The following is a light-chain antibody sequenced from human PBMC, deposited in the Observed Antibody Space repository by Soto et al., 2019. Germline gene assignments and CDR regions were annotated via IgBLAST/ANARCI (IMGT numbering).Light chain of an antibody. J-gene: IGKJ3*01. Sequence: DIQMTQSPSSLSASVGDRATITCRASQDISNFLVWFQQKPGKVPTLLIYGASTLQSGVPSRFSGSGSGLDFTITISIPQTEDVATDYCQYYNSAPFTFGPGTTVDIK. CDR1: QDISNF. CDR3: QYYNSAPFT. CDR2: GAS. V-gene: IGKV1-27*01.